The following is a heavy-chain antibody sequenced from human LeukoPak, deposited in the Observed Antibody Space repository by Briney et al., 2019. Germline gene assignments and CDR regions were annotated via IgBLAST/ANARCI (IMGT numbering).Heavy chain of an antibody. CDR3: ARGGYTYDI. D-gene: IGHD5-18*01. Sequence: GGSLRLSCAAFGFTFTSYWMTWVRQAPGKGLEWVANIKQDGSEKNYVDSVKGRFTISRDNAKNSLYLQMNSLRGEDTAAYYCARGGYTYDIWGQGTLVTVSS. V-gene: IGHV3-7*01. J-gene: IGHJ4*02. CDR2: IKQDGSEK. CDR1: GFTFTSYW.